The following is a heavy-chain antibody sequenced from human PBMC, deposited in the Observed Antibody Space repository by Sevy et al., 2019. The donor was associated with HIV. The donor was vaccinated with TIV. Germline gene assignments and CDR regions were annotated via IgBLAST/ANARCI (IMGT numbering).Heavy chain of an antibody. CDR3: AKDLTIFGVVYGMDV. D-gene: IGHD3-3*01. V-gene: IGHV3-30*18. CDR2: ISYDGSNK. CDR1: GFTFSSYG. J-gene: IGHJ6*02. Sequence: GGSLRLSCAASGFTFSSYGMHWVRQAPGKGLEWVAVISYDGSNKYYADSVKGRFTISRDNSKNTLYLQMNSLRAEDTAVYYCAKDLTIFGVVYGMDVWGQWTTVTVSS.